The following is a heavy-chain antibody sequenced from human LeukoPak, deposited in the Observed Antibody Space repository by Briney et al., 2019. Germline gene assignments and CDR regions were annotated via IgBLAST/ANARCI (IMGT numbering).Heavy chain of an antibody. CDR1: GSTFSNDW. J-gene: IGHJ4*02. Sequence: PGGSLRLSCAVSGSTFSNDWMHWVRQAPGKGLLWVSRISGDGTTTNYADSVKGRFTISRDNAKNTLYLQMDSLRAEDTAVYYCAGTWAFDYWGQGTLVTVSS. D-gene: IGHD1-26*01. V-gene: IGHV3-74*01. CDR3: AGTWAFDY. CDR2: ISGDGTTT.